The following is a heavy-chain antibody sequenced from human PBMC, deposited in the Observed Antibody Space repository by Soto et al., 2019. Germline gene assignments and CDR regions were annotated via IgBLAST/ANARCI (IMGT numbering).Heavy chain of an antibody. CDR1: GDSMSNCY. V-gene: IGHV4-4*07. CDR2: VSATGTA. Sequence: QVQLQQSGPGLVEPSETLSLTCTVSGDSMSNCYWSWIRQYAEKGLEWIGRVSATGTATYMPSLKSRVTLSVDTAKNQFSLNLKFVTAADTVVYFCARDQSGAADFLGQVTVVIVS. CDR3: ARDQSGAADF. D-gene: IGHD7-27*01. J-gene: IGHJ3*01.